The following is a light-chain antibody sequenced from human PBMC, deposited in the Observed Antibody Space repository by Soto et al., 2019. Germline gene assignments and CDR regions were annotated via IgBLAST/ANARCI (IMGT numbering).Light chain of an antibody. V-gene: IGLV2-14*01. J-gene: IGLJ1*01. CDR3: SSYTSSSTYV. Sequence: QSVLTQPASVSGSPGQSITISCTGTGSDVGGYNYVSCYQQRPGKAPKLMIYDVSNRPSGVSNRFSGSKSGNTAPLTISGLQAEDEADYYCSSYTSSSTYVFGTGTKVTVL. CDR1: GSDVGGYNY. CDR2: DVS.